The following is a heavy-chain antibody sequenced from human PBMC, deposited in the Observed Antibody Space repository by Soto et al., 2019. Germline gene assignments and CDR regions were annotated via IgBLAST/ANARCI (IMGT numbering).Heavy chain of an antibody. CDR2: IGRTNNT. CDR1: GFTFSNSA. J-gene: IGHJ4*02. D-gene: IGHD3-16*02. V-gene: IGHV3-23*01. Sequence: GGSLRLSCAASGFTFSNSAMTWVRQALGKGPEWVSCIGRTNNTHYADSVKGRFAISRDNSQNTLYLQMNSLTAEDTAVYFCAKVDAYSYRTDHWGQGTLVTVSS. CDR3: AKVDAYSYRTDH.